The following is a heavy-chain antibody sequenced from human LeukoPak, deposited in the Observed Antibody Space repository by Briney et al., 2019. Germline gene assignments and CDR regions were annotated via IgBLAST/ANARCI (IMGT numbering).Heavy chain of an antibody. Sequence: GGSLRLSCAASGSTFSSYWMHWVRQAPGKGLEWVSYISSDSTTIYYADSVKGRFTISRDNAKNSLYLQMNSLRDEDTAVYYCARSFDIWGQGTMVTVSS. CDR3: ARSFDI. J-gene: IGHJ3*02. V-gene: IGHV3-48*02. CDR1: GSTFSSYW. CDR2: ISSDSTTI.